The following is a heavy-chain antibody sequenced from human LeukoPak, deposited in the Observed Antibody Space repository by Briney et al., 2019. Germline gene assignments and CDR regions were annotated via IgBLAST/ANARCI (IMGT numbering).Heavy chain of an antibody. CDR1: GGTFSSYA. D-gene: IGHD3-22*01. CDR2: IIPIFGTA. Sequence: SVKVSCKASGGTFSSYAISWVRQAPGQGLEWMGGIIPIFGTANYAQKFEGRVTITADESTSTAYMELSSLRSEDTAVYYCAGGYDSSGYYSVWGQGTLVTVSS. V-gene: IGHV1-69*13. CDR3: AGGYDSSGYYSV. J-gene: IGHJ4*02.